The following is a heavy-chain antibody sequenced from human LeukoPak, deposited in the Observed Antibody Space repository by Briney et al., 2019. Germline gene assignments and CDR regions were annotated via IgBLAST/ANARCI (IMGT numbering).Heavy chain of an antibody. CDR1: GGSISSYY. V-gene: IGHV4-59*01. D-gene: IGHD1-14*01. Sequence: SETLSLTCTVSGGSISSYYWSWIRQPPGKGLEWIGYIYYSGTTNYNPSLRSRVVISGDTSNNQFSLILTSVTTTDTAVYYCARTGRRGYFDFWGRGTLVTVSS. J-gene: IGHJ2*01. CDR3: ARTGRRGYFDF. CDR2: IYYSGTT.